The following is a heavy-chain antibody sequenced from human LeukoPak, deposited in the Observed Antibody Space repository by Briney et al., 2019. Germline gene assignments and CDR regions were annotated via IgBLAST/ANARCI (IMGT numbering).Heavy chain of an antibody. D-gene: IGHD3-3*01. CDR1: GGSISSYY. CDR2: IYYSGST. V-gene: IGHV4-59*01. J-gene: IGHJ4*02. Sequence: PSETLSLTRTVSGGSISSYYWSWIRQPPGKGLEWIGYIYYSGSTNYNPSLKSRVTISVDTSKNQFSLKLSSVTAADKAIYYCAGRYFDYTDYWGQGTLVTVSS. CDR3: AGRYFDYTDY.